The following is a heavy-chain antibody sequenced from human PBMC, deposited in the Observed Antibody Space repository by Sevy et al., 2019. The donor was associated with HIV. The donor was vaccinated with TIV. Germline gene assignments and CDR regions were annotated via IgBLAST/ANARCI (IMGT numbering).Heavy chain of an antibody. Sequence: GESLKISCKGSGYSFTSYWIGWVRQMPGKGLEWMGIIYPSDSDTRYSPSFQGQVTISADKSISTAYLQWSSLKASDTAMYYCARGIRGYSYGYTFSYYYYGMDVWGQGTTVTVSS. CDR3: ARGIRGYSYGYTFSYYYYGMDV. D-gene: IGHD5-18*01. CDR2: IYPSDSDT. V-gene: IGHV5-51*01. J-gene: IGHJ6*02. CDR1: GYSFTSYW.